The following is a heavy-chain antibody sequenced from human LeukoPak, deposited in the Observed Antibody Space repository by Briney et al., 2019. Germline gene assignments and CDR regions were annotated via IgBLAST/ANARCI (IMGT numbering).Heavy chain of an antibody. CDR1: GFTFSSHS. Sequence: GGSLRLSCAASGFTFSSHSMNWVRQAPGKGLEWVSYISSSSSTIYYADSVKGRFTISRDNAKNSLYLQMNSLRAEDTAVYYCAREGPLEMAAGWPDDAFDIWGQGTMVTVSS. CDR3: AREGPLEMAAGWPDDAFDI. CDR2: ISSSSSTI. J-gene: IGHJ3*02. V-gene: IGHV3-48*01. D-gene: IGHD6-19*01.